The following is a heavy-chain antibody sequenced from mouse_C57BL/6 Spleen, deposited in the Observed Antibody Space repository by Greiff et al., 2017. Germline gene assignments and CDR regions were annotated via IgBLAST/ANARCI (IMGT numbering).Heavy chain of an antibody. CDR2: INPSSGYT. J-gene: IGHJ2*01. CDR3: ARCGEWSPCDY. Sequence: QVQRKQSGAELARPGASVKMSCKASGYTFTSYTMHWVKQRPGQGLEWIGYINPSSGYTKYNQKFKDKATLTADKSSSTAYMQLSSLTSEDSAVYYCARCGEWSPCDYWGQGTTLTVSS. CDR1: GYTFTSYT. D-gene: IGHD1-1*02. V-gene: IGHV1-4*01.